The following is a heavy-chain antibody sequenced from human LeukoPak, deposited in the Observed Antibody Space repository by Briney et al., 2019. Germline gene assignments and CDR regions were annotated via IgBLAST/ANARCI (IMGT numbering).Heavy chain of an antibody. Sequence: PGGSLRLSCAASGFTFNSYAMNWVRQAPGKGLAWVSSISSSSSYIYYADSVKGRFTISRDNAKNSLYLQMNSLRAEDTAVYYCARVGTTVTTFYYWGQGTLVTVSS. CDR3: ARVGTTVTTFYY. J-gene: IGHJ4*02. V-gene: IGHV3-21*01. D-gene: IGHD4-17*01. CDR1: GFTFNSYA. CDR2: ISSSSSYI.